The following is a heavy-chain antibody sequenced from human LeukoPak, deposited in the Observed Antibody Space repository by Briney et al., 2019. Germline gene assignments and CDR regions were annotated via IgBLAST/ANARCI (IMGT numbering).Heavy chain of an antibody. V-gene: IGHV4-38-2*02. Sequence: PSETLPLTCTVSGYSISSGYYWGWIRQPPGKGLEWIGSIYHSGSTYYNPSLKSRVTISVDTSKNQFSLKLSSVTAADTAVYYCARDLSSLYYDFWSGLFDYWGQGTLVTVSS. J-gene: IGHJ4*02. D-gene: IGHD3-3*01. CDR2: IYHSGST. CDR3: ARDLSSLYYDFWSGLFDY. CDR1: GYSISSGYY.